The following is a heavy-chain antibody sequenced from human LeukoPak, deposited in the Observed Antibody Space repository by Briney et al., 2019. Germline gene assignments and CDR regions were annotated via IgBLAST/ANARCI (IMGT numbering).Heavy chain of an antibody. J-gene: IGHJ4*02. CDR3: ARYVVYGSGKYYFDY. CDR2: INYGGTT. CDR1: GGSISSSNYF. Sequence: PSETLSLTCTVSGGSISSSNYFWSWIRQPPGQELEWIASINYGGTTYYNPSLKSRVTISVDTSKNQFSLRLTSVTAADTAVSLCARYVVYGSGKYYFDYWGQGSLVSVSS. V-gene: IGHV4-39*01. D-gene: IGHD3-10*01.